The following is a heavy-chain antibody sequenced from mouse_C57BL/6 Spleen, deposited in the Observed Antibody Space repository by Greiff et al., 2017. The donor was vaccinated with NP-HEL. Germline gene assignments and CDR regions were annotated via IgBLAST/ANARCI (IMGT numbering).Heavy chain of an antibody. V-gene: IGHV14-2*01. CDR1: GFNIKDYY. D-gene: IGHD2-4*01. J-gene: IGHJ1*03. Sequence: VHVKQSGAELVKPGASVKLSCTASGFNIKDYYMHWVKQRTEQGLEWIGRIDPEDGETKYAPKFQGKATITADTSSNTAYLQLISLTSEDTAVYYCARYYYDHWYFDVWGTGTTVTVSS. CDR3: ARYYYDHWYFDV. CDR2: IDPEDGET.